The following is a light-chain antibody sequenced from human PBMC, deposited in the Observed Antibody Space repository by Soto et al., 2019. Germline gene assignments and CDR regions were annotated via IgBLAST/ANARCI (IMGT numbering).Light chain of an antibody. V-gene: IGKV3-11*01. CDR3: HQRQSWPRT. J-gene: IGKJ1*01. CDR2: DAS. CDR1: QSISSH. Sequence: ETVLTQSPAILSLSPGERATLFCRASQSISSHLAWFQQRPGQAPRLLIYDASNRATGIPARFSGRGSGTDFTLTISSLEPEDFAVYYCHQRQSWPRTFGQGTKVDIK.